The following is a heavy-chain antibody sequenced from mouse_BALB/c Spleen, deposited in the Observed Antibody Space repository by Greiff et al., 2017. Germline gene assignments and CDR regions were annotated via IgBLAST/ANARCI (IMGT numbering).Heavy chain of an antibody. Sequence: QVQLQQSGAELVRPGASVTLSCKASGYTFTDYEMHWVKQTPVHGLAWIGAIDPETGGTAYNQKFKGKATLTADKSSSTAYMELRSLTSEDSAVYYCTRSTMITTAYYFDYWGQGTTLTVSS. D-gene: IGHD2-4*01. CDR1: GYTFTDYE. CDR3: TRSTMITTAYYFDY. J-gene: IGHJ2*01. V-gene: IGHV1-15*01. CDR2: IDPETGGT.